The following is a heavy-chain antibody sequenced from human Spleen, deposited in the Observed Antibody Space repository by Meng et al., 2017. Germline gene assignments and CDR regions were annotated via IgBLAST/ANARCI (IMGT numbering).Heavy chain of an antibody. V-gene: IGHV6-1*01. CDR2: TYYRSKWYS. Sequence: QVQLQLSGPGVVKPSQTLSLTCAISGDSVSTTSATWNWIRQSPSRGLEWLGRTYYRSKWYSGYSLSVKSRMTVNPDASNNQFSLQLNSVTAADTAVYYCVRSSAWVRTGFDPWGQGTLVTVSS. CDR1: GDSVSTTSAT. J-gene: IGHJ5*02. D-gene: IGHD6-19*01. CDR3: VRSSAWVRTGFDP.